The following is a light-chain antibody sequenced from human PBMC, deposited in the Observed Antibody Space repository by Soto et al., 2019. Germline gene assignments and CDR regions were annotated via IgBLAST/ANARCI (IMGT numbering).Light chain of an antibody. CDR2: DAS. CDR1: QSISSW. J-gene: IGKJ1*01. Sequence: DLQISQPPSTLSASVGDRVTITCRASQSISSWLAWYQQKPGKAPKLLIYDASSLESGVPSRFSGSGSGTDFTLTISSLHPDDFATYYCQHYNSYSWTFGQGTKVDIK. V-gene: IGKV1-5*01. CDR3: QHYNSYSWT.